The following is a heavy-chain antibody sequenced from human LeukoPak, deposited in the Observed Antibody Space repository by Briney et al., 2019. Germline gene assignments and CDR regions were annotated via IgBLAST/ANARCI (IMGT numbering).Heavy chain of an antibody. CDR1: GFTFSSHA. CDR3: AKDRGRFSSFDY. Sequence: GGSLRLSCAASGFTFSSHAMSWVRQAPGKGLEWVSAISGSGGSTYYADSVKGRFTISRDNSKNTLYLQMNSLRAEDTAVYYCAKDRGRFSSFDYWGQGTLVTVSS. D-gene: IGHD3-16*01. CDR2: ISGSGGST. J-gene: IGHJ4*02. V-gene: IGHV3-23*01.